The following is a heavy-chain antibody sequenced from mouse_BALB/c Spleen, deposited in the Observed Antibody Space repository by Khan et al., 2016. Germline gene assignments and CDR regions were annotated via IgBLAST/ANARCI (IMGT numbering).Heavy chain of an antibody. D-gene: IGHD2-13*01. CDR3: AADDSFAY. V-gene: IGHV8-12*01. J-gene: IGHJ3*01. Sequence: QVPLKESGPGILQPSQTLSLTCSFSGFSLSTSGMGVSWIRQPPGKGLEWLAHIYWDDDKRYNPSLKSRPTISKDTSSNQVFLKITSVDTADTATYFCAADDSFAYWGQGTLVTVSA. CDR1: GFSLSTSGMG. CDR2: IYWDDDK.